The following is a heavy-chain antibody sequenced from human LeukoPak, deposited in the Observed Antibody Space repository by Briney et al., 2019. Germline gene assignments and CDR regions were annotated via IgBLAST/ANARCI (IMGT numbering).Heavy chain of an antibody. CDR1: GGSISSYY. D-gene: IGHD3-3*01. CDR2: IYYSGST. Sequence: PSETVSLTCTVSGGSISSYYWSWLRQPPGKGLEWIGYIYYSGSTNYNPSLKSRVTISVDTSKNQFSLKLSSVTAADTAVYYCARLYYDFWSGAYYFDYWGQGTLVTVSS. V-gene: IGHV4-59*01. CDR3: ARLYYDFWSGAYYFDY. J-gene: IGHJ4*02.